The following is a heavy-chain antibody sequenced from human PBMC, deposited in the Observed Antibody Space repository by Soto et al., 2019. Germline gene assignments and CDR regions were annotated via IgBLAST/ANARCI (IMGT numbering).Heavy chain of an antibody. J-gene: IGHJ4*02. V-gene: IGHV3-23*01. Sequence: EVQLLESGGGLVQPGGSLRLSCAASGFTFSSYAMSWVRQAPGKGLEWVSAISGSGGSTYYADSVKGRFTISRDNSKNTMYLQMNSLRAGDTAVYYCAKVSVDSSSWFYYFDYWGQGTLVTVSS. D-gene: IGHD6-13*01. CDR3: AKVSVDSSSWFYYFDY. CDR1: GFTFSSYA. CDR2: ISGSGGST.